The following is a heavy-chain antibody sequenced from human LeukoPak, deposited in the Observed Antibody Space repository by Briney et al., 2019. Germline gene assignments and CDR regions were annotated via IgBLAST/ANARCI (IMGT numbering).Heavy chain of an antibody. J-gene: IGHJ6*02. V-gene: IGHV1-46*01. D-gene: IGHD5-12*01. CDR2: INPSGGST. CDR3: ARQLGGYDSGDYYYYYGTDV. Sequence: ASVKVSCKASGYTFTSYYMHWVRQAPGQGLEWMGIINPSGGSTSYAQKFQGRVTMTRDTSTSTVCMELSSLRSEDTAVYYCARQLGGYDSGDYYYYYGTDVWGQGTTVTVSS. CDR1: GYTFTSYY.